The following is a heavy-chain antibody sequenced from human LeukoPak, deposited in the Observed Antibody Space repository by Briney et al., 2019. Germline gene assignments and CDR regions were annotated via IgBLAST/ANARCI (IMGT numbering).Heavy chain of an antibody. CDR2: IHHSGTT. V-gene: IGHV4-31*03. Sequence: PSQTLSLTCTVSGGSINSDDSYWTWIRQFPGKGLEWIGYIHHSGTTYNNPSLKSRLLMSVDTSQSQFSLKLSSVTAADTAVYYCAGWAYGSYFDYWGQGTLVTVSS. CDR3: AGWAYGSYFDY. J-gene: IGHJ4*02. D-gene: IGHD4-17*01. CDR1: GGSINSDDSY.